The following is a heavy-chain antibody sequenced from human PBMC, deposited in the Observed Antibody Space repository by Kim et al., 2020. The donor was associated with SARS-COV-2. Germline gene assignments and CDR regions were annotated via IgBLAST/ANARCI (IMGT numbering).Heavy chain of an antibody. CDR2: ISSSSSYI. J-gene: IGHJ4*02. Sequence: GGSLRLSCAASGFTFSSYSMNWVRQAPGKGLEWVSSISSSSSYIYYADSVKGRFTISRDNAKNSLYLQMNSLRAEDTAVYYCEARSYYYDSSGYYPDYWGQGTLVTVSS. CDR1: GFTFSSYS. V-gene: IGHV3-21*01. D-gene: IGHD3-22*01. CDR3: EARSYYYDSSGYYPDY.